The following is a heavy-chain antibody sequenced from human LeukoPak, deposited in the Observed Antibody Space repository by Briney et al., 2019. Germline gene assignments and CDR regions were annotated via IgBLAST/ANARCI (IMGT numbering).Heavy chain of an antibody. V-gene: IGHV1-18*01. D-gene: IGHD3-22*01. CDR3: ARLDNYDSSGFYFHYYYMDV. CDR2: ISAYNGNT. CDR1: GYTFTSYG. Sequence: ASVKVSCKASGYTFTSYGISWVRQAPGQGLEWMGWISAYNGNTNYAQKLQGRVTMTTDTSTSTAYMELRSLRSDDTATYYCARLDNYDSSGFYFHYYYMDVWGRGTTVTISS. J-gene: IGHJ6*03.